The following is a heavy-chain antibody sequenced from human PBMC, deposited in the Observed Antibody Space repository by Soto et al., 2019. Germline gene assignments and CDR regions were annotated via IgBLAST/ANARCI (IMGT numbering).Heavy chain of an antibody. J-gene: IGHJ4*02. CDR1: GGSISSYY. Sequence: SETLSLTCTVSGGSISSYYWSWIRQPPGKGLEWIGYIYYSGSTNYNPSLKSRVTISVDTSKNQFSLKLSSVTAADTAVYYCARSLGKYYDILTGYSTIYYFDYWGQGTLVTVSS. V-gene: IGHV4-59*01. CDR2: IYYSGST. CDR3: ARSLGKYYDILTGYSTIYYFDY. D-gene: IGHD3-9*01.